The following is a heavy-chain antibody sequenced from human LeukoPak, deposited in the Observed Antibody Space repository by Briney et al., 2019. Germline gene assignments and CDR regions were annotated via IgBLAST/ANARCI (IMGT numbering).Heavy chain of an antibody. CDR1: GASISSYY. V-gene: IGHV4-4*07. CDR3: ARGASGYDPFDY. J-gene: IGHJ4*02. D-gene: IGHD5-12*01. Sequence: SETLSLTCTVSGASISSYYWSWTRQPAGKGLEWIGRFYTSGSTNYNPSLKSRVTMSVDTSKNQFSLKLRSVTAADTAVYYCARGASGYDPFDYWGQGTLVTVSS. CDR2: FYTSGST.